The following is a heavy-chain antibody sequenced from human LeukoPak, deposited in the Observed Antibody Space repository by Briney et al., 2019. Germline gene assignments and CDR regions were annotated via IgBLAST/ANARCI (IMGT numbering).Heavy chain of an antibody. D-gene: IGHD4-23*01. CDR1: GFTFSSYG. CDR2: TSGSGDST. J-gene: IGHJ4*02. CDR3: AKGYGGNRPFDY. Sequence: GGSLRLSCAASGFTFSSYGMNWVRQALGKGLEWVSGTSGSGDSTNYADSVKGRFTISRDNSKNTQYLQMNSLRVEDTAVYYCAKGYGGNRPFDYWGQGTLVTVSS. V-gene: IGHV3-23*01.